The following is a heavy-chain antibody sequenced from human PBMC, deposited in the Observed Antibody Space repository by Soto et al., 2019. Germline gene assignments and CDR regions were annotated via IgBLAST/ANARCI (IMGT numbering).Heavy chain of an antibody. D-gene: IGHD2-8*02. V-gene: IGHV3-23*01. CDR2: ITGSSDYT. J-gene: IGHJ4*02. CDR1: GFIFSSNT. Sequence: GVTLRLSCEASGFIFSSNTMNWARPAPGKGLQWVSSITGSSDYTSYIASVKGRFTISRDNSKNTLYLQMNSLRAEDTAVYFCAKEQTTGAHYALDYWGQGTLVTVSS. CDR3: AKEQTTGAHYALDY.